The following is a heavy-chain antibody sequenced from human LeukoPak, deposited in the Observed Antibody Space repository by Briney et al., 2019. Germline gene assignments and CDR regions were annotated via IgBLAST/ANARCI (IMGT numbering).Heavy chain of an antibody. CDR1: GYTFTSYV. Sequence: ASVKVSCKASGYTFTSYVINWVRQATGQGLEWMGWMNPNSGNTGYAQKFQGRVTITRNTSISTAYMELSSLRSEDTAVYYCARAGEYYDFWSGPRGGWFDPWGQGTLVTVSS. V-gene: IGHV1-8*03. D-gene: IGHD3-3*01. CDR2: MNPNSGNT. CDR3: ARAGEYYDFWSGPRGGWFDP. J-gene: IGHJ5*02.